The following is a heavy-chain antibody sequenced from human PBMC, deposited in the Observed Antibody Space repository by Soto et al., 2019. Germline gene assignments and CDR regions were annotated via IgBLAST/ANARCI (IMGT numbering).Heavy chain of an antibody. CDR1: GGSFSGYY. V-gene: IGHV4-34*01. CDR3: ARRGALAAAGYFDY. D-gene: IGHD6-13*01. Sequence: QVQLQQWGAGLLKPSETLSLTCAVYGGSFSGYYWSWIRQPPGKGLEWIGEINHSGSTNYNPSLKSRVTISVDTSKNQCSLKLSSVTAADTAVYYCARRGALAAAGYFDYWGQGTLVTVSS. CDR2: INHSGST. J-gene: IGHJ4*02.